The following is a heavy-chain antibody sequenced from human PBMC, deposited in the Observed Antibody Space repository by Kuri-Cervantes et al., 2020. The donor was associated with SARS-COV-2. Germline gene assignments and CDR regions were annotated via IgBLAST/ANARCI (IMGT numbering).Heavy chain of an antibody. Sequence: SETLSLTCAVYGGSFSGYYWSWIRQPPGKGLEWIGEINHSGSTNYNPSLKGRVTISVDTSKNQFSLKLSSVTAADTAVYYCATPTTYGLDYYGMDVWGQGTTVTVSS. CDR1: GGSFSGYY. D-gene: IGHD1-14*01. CDR3: ATPTTYGLDYYGMDV. V-gene: IGHV4-34*01. CDR2: INHSGST. J-gene: IGHJ6*02.